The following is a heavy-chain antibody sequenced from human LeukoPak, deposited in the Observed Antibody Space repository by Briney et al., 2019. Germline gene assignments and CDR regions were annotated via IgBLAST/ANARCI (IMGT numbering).Heavy chain of an antibody. Sequence: GGSLRLSCAASGFTFSSYVMHWVRQAPGKGLEWVAVISYDGSNKYYADSVKGRFTISRDNSKNTLYLQMNSLRAEDTAVYYCAKDMGSYGYRYFQHWGQGTLVTVSS. D-gene: IGHD5-18*01. CDR3: AKDMGSYGYRYFQH. J-gene: IGHJ1*01. CDR1: GFTFSSYV. CDR2: ISYDGSNK. V-gene: IGHV3-30*18.